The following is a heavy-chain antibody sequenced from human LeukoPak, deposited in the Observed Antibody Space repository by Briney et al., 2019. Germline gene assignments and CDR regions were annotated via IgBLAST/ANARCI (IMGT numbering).Heavy chain of an antibody. Sequence: GGSLRLSCATSGFTFSTYWMTWVRQAPGKGLEWVANIKQDGSEKYYVETVKGRFTISRDNAKNSLYLQMNSLRGEDTAVYYCARDRAIFTRWGQGTLVTVSS. D-gene: IGHD2/OR15-2a*01. CDR2: IKQDGSEK. CDR3: ARDRAIFTR. V-gene: IGHV3-7*05. J-gene: IGHJ4*02. CDR1: GFTFSTYW.